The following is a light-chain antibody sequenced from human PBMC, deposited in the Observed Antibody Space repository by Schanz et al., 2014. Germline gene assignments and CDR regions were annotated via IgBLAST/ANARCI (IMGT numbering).Light chain of an antibody. V-gene: IGKV3-11*01. CDR2: GAS. J-gene: IGKJ4*01. CDR3: QQRSTWFS. Sequence: EIVLTQSPATLSLSPGERATLSCRASQSVSNYLTWYQQKPGQAPRLLVYGASTRATGIPARFSGSGSGTDFTLTITSLEPEDFAVYYCQQRSTWFSFGGGTRVEIK. CDR1: QSVSNY.